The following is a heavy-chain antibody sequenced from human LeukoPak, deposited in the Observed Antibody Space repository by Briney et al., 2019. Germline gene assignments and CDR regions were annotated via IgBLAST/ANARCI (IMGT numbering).Heavy chain of an antibody. CDR3: ARHDDSSGYYSIDY. J-gene: IGHJ4*02. D-gene: IGHD3-22*01. V-gene: IGHV4-39*01. CDR2: TYYSGST. CDR1: GGSISSSSYY. Sequence: PSETLSLTCTVSGGSISSSSYYWGWIRQPPGKGLEWTGSTYYSGSTYYNRSLKSRVTISVDTPKNQFSLKLSSVTAADTAVYHCARHDDSSGYYSIDYWGQGTLVTVSS.